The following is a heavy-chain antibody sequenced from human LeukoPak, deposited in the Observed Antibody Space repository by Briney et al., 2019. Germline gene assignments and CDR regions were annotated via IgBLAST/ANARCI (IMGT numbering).Heavy chain of an antibody. CDR1: GGSISSHS. D-gene: IGHD3-10*01. CDR3: ARAGPWQIDP. V-gene: IGHV4-59*11. Sequence: SETLSLTCTVSGGSISSHSWSWIRQPPGKGLEWIGHIFYSGSTTYNPFLKSRVTISVDKSKNQFSLKLKSVTAADTAVYYCARAGPWQIDPWGQGTLVTVSS. CDR2: IFYSGST. J-gene: IGHJ5*02.